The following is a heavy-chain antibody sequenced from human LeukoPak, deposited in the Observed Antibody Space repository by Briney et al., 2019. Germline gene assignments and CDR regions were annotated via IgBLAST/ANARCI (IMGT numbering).Heavy chain of an antibody. J-gene: IGHJ4*02. V-gene: IGHV3-23*01. Sequence: GGSLRLSCAASGFTFSSYAMSWVRQTPEKGLEWVSGIVGSGDSTHYADSVKGRFTISRDNSKNTMYLQMNSLRAEDTAVYYCVKALGGELAVLVYWGQGTLVTVSS. CDR3: VKALGGELAVLVY. D-gene: IGHD3-16*01. CDR1: GFTFSSYA. CDR2: IVGSGDST.